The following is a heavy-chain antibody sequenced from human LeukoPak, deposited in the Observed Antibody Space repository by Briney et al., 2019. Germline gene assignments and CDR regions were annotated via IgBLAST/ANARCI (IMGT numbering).Heavy chain of an antibody. CDR2: VKSKTHGGTI. D-gene: IGHD3-10*01. CDR1: GFTVSSNY. V-gene: IGHV3-15*01. CDR3: TTENYASGGPS. J-gene: IGHJ5*02. Sequence: PGGPLRLSCAASGFTVSSNYMNWVRQAPGKGPEWVGRVKSKTHGGTIDYAAPVKGRFTISRDDSKNTLYLQMNNLKTEDTAVYYCTTENYASGGPSWGQGTLVTVSS.